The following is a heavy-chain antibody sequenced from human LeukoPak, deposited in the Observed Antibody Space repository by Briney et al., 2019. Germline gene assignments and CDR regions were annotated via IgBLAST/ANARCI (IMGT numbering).Heavy chain of an antibody. CDR1: GYTFTSYY. D-gene: IGHD2-2*01. Sequence: ASVKVSCKASGYTFTSYYMHWVRQAPGQGLEWMGIINPSGGSTSYAQKFQGRVTITRDTSTSTVYMELSSLRSEDTAVYYCARDFGGDIVVVPAATDAFDIWGQGTMVTVSS. CDR3: ARDFGGDIVVVPAATDAFDI. J-gene: IGHJ3*02. CDR2: INPSGGST. V-gene: IGHV1-46*03.